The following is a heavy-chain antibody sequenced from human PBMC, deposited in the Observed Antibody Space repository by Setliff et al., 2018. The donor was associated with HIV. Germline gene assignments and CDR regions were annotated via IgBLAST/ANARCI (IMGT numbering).Heavy chain of an antibody. CDR3: ARAGKYYSDTSGYYYLDY. D-gene: IGHD3-22*01. J-gene: IGHJ4*02. CDR1: GFTFSRYD. Sequence: GGSLRLSCAASGFTFSRYDMSWVRQAPGKGLEWVSGISWNSGIINYADSVRGRFTISRDNAKNSLYLQMNSLRAEDTALYYCARAGKYYSDTSGYYYLDYWGQGTLVTVS. CDR2: ISWNSGII. V-gene: IGHV3-20*04.